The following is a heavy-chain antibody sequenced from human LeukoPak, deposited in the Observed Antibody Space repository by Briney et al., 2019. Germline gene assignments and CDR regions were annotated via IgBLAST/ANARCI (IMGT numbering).Heavy chain of an antibody. J-gene: IGHJ4*02. D-gene: IGHD6-19*01. CDR2: ISYDGSNK. CDR3: ASGWVGLFDY. V-gene: IGHV3-30*03. CDR1: GFTFSSYG. Sequence: GGSLRLSCAASGFTFSSYGMHWVRQAPGKGLEWVAVISYDGSNKYYADSVKGRFTISRDNSKNTLYLRMNSLRAEDTAVYYCASGWVGLFDYWGQGTLVTVSS.